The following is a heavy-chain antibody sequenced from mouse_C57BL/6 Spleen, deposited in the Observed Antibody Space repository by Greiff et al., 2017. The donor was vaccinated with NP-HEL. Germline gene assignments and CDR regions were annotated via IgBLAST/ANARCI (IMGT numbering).Heavy chain of an antibody. CDR2: INPSNGGT. Sequence: VQLQQPGTELVKPGASVKLSCKASGYTFTSYWMHWVKQRPGQGLEWIGNINPSNGGTNYNEKFKSKATLTVDKSSSTAYMQLSSLTSEDSADYYCARGPSSHGGYFDYWGQGTTLTVSS. CDR1: GYTFTSYW. D-gene: IGHD1-2*01. V-gene: IGHV1-53*01. J-gene: IGHJ2*01. CDR3: ARGPSSHGGYFDY.